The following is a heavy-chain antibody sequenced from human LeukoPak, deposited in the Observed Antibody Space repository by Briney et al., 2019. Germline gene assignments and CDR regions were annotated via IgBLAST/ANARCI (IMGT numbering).Heavy chain of an antibody. V-gene: IGHV3-30*03. CDR2: ISYDGSNK. Sequence: PGGSLRLSCAASGFTFSSYGMHWVRQAPGKGLEWVAVISYDGSNKYYADSVRGRFTISRDNSKNTLYLQMNSLRAEDTAVYYCARGPFMIVVESFDPWGQGTLVTVSS. CDR3: ARGPFMIVVESFDP. J-gene: IGHJ5*02. D-gene: IGHD3-22*01. CDR1: GFTFSSYG.